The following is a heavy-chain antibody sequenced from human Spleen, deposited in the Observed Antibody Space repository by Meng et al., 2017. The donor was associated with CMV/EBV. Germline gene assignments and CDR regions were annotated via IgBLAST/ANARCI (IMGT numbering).Heavy chain of an antibody. V-gene: IGHV4-34*01. CDR3: ARGRKVDS. J-gene: IGHJ4*02. CDR2: IDYSGRT. CDR1: GGSFDGYY. Sequence: TLSLTGAVYGGSFDGYYWSWIRQPPGKGLEWIGEIDYSGRTNYDPSLKSRVTILVDTSKNQFSLKLHSVTAADTAVYYCARGRKVDSWGQGTLVTVSS.